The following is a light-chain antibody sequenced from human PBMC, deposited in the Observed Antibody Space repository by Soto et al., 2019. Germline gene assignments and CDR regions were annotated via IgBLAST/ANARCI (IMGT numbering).Light chain of an antibody. V-gene: IGKV1-39*01. J-gene: IGKJ1*01. Sequence: DIQMTQSPSSLSASVGDRVTITCRASQSISSYLNWYQQKPGKAPKLLIYGASILQSGVPSRFSGSGSGTDFTLTISSLLPEDFATFYCQQAYTFPRTFGQGTKVDIK. CDR1: QSISSY. CDR3: QQAYTFPRT. CDR2: GAS.